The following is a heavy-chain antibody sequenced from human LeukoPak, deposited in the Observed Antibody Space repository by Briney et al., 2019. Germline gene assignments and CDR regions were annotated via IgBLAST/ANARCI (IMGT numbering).Heavy chain of an antibody. D-gene: IGHD1-26*01. V-gene: IGHV3-66*01. J-gene: IGHJ4*02. Sequence: GGSLRLSCAASGFCVSVNYMSWVRHAPGEGREWVSVLYASGTTKYADSVKGRFTISRDTSDNTLNLKMNGLGAEDSAVYYCAAKGNGYTGIYVFAHWGQGTLVTVSA. CDR2: LYASGTT. CDR3: AAKGNGYTGIYVFAH. CDR1: GFCVSVNY.